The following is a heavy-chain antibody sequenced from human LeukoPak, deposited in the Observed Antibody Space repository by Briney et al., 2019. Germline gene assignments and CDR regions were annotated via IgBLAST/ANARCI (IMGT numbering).Heavy chain of an antibody. D-gene: IGHD4-17*01. Sequence: GESLKISCQGSGYSFPSYWIGWVRQKPGKGLEWMGIIYPGDSDTRYSPSFQGQVTISADKSISTAYLQWSSVKASETAIYYCARHTGSVDAMDVWGQGTTITVSS. J-gene: IGHJ6*02. V-gene: IGHV5-51*01. CDR3: ARHTGSVDAMDV. CDR1: GYSFPSYW. CDR2: IYPGDSDT.